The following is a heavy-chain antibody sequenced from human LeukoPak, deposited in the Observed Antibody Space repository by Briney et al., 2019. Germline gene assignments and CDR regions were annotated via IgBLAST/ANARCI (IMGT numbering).Heavy chain of an antibody. Sequence: PGGSLRLSCAASGFTFSSYAMSWVRQAPGKGLEWVSAISGSGGSTYYADSVKGRFTISRDNSKNTLYLQMNSLRAEDTAVYYCAKDALFASGYYPDDAFDIWGQGTMVTVSS. V-gene: IGHV3-23*01. D-gene: IGHD3-22*01. CDR3: AKDALFASGYYPDDAFDI. CDR2: ISGSGGST. CDR1: GFTFSSYA. J-gene: IGHJ3*02.